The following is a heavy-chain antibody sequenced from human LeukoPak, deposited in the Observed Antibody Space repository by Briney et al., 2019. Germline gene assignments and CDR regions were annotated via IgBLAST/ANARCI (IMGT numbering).Heavy chain of an antibody. J-gene: IGHJ3*02. Sequence: SETLSLTCTVSGGSISSYYWSWIRQPPGKGLEWIGYIYYSGSTNYNPSLKSRVTISVDTSKNQFSLKLSSVTAADTAVYYCATTNWNDNLDAFDIWGQGTMVTVSS. V-gene: IGHV4-59*08. CDR3: ATTNWNDNLDAFDI. D-gene: IGHD1-1*01. CDR1: GGSISSYY. CDR2: IYYSGST.